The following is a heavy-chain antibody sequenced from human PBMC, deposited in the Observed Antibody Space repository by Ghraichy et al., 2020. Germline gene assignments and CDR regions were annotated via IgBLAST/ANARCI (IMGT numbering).Heavy chain of an antibody. CDR1: GFTFGSSW. J-gene: IGHJ6*02. CDR3: ARGGYQHALDV. D-gene: IGHD2-2*01. V-gene: IGHV3-74*03. CDR2: VKNDGS. Sequence: GGSLRLSCAASGFTFGSSWMHWVRQAPGKGLVWVSCVKNDGSTYADSVKGRFTISRDNAKNTLDLQMSSLSAEDTGVYYCARGGYQHALDVWGQGTTVTVSS.